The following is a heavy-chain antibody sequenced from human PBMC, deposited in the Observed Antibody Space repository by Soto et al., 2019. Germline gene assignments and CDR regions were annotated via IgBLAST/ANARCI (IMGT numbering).Heavy chain of an antibody. J-gene: IGHJ4*02. CDR3: ARASTLAPFDY. CDR2: IYYSGST. V-gene: IGHV4-31*03. Sequence: QVQLQESGPGLVKPSRTLSLTCTVSGGSISSGGYFWSWIRQHPGKGLEWIGYIYYSGSTYYNPSLKSRVTISVDTSKNQFSLKLSSVTAADTAVYYCARASTLAPFDYWGQGTLVTVSS. D-gene: IGHD2-15*01. CDR1: GGSISSGGYF.